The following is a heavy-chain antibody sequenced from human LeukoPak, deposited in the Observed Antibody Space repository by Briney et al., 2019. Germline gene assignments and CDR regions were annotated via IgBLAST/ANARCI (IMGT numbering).Heavy chain of an antibody. V-gene: IGHV1-69*13. CDR1: GGTFISYA. CDR3: AIVGYSYGHDY. D-gene: IGHD5-18*01. Sequence: ASVKVSCKASGGTFISYAISWVRQAPGQGLEWMGGIIPIFGTANYAQKFQGRVTITADESTSTAYMELSSLRSEDTAVYYCAIVGYSYGHDYWGQGTLVTVSS. J-gene: IGHJ4*02. CDR2: IIPIFGTA.